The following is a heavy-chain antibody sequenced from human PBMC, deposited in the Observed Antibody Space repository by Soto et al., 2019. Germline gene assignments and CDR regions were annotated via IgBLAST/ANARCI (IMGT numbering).Heavy chain of an antibody. CDR3: ARRGVLPDY. V-gene: IGHV1-18*01. J-gene: IGHJ4*02. CDR2: ISADNGVT. Sequence: QVQLVQSGTEVKKPGASVKVSCKASGYTFTNYGITWVRQAPGQGLEWMGWISADNGVTNYAQKLQARVTMTTDTATSTGYMELRNLRSDDTAVYYCARRGVLPDYWGQGTLVTVSS. CDR1: GYTFTNYG. D-gene: IGHD3-10*01.